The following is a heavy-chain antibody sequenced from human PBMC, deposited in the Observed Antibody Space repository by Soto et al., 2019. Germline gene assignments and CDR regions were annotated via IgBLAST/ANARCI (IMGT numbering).Heavy chain of an antibody. J-gene: IGHJ1*01. V-gene: IGHV3-21*01. CDR2: ISSVSSYI. D-gene: IGHD1-26*01. CDR1: GFTFSSYT. Sequence: EVQLVESGGGMVQPGGSLRLSCAASGFTFSSYTINWVRQAPGKGLAWVSSISSVSSYIYYADSVKGRFTISRDNAKNSLYLQMTSLRVEDTAVYYCARDQGGTSTRGYFQLWGQGTLVTVSS. CDR3: ARDQGGTSTRGYFQL.